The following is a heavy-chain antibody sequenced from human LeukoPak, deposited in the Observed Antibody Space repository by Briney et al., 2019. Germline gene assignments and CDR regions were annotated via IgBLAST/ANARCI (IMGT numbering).Heavy chain of an antibody. D-gene: IGHD3-10*01. CDR1: GYTFTSYG. Sequence: ASVKVSCKASGYTFTSYGISWVRQAPGQGLEWMGWISAYNGNTNYAQKLQGRVTMTTDPSTSTAYMELRSLRSDDTAVYYCARDQAGPYYYGSGSPYGMDVWGQGTTVTVSS. J-gene: IGHJ6*02. V-gene: IGHV1-18*01. CDR2: ISAYNGNT. CDR3: ARDQAGPYYYGSGSPYGMDV.